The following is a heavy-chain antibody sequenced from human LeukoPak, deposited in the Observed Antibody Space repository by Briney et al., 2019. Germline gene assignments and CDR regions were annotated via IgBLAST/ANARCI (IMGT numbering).Heavy chain of an antibody. D-gene: IGHD2-2*01. CDR1: GYTFTGYY. CDR2: INPNSCGT. J-gene: IGHJ6*02. CDR3: ARDQGYCSSTSCFNYYYGMDV. V-gene: IGHV1-2*02. Sequence: ASVKVSCKASGYTFTGYYMHWLRQAAGQGLEWMGWINPNSCGTNYAQKFQGRVTMTRDTSISTAYMELSRLRSDDTAVYYCARDQGYCSSTSCFNYYYGMDVWGQGTTVTVSS.